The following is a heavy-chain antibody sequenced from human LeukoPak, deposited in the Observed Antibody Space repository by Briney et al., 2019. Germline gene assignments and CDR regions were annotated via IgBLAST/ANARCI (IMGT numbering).Heavy chain of an antibody. D-gene: IGHD2-15*01. J-gene: IGHJ5*02. CDR2: IYHSGST. CDR3: ARDLVVVVAANQNWFDP. V-gene: IGHV4-38-2*02. CDR1: GYSISSGYY. Sequence: SETLSLTCTVSGYSISSGYYWGWIRQPPGKGLEWIGSIYHSGSTCYNPSLKSRVTISVDTSRNQFSLKLSSVTAADTAVYYCARDLVVVVAANQNWFDPWGQGTLVTVSS.